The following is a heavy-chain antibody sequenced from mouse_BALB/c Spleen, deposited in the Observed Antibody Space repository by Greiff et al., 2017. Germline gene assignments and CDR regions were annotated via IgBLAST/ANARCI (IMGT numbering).Heavy chain of an antibody. Sequence: DVKLVESGGGLVQPGGSRKLSCAASGFTFSSFGMHWVRQAPEKGLEWVAYISSGSSTIYYADTVKGRFTISRDNPKNTLFLQMTNLRSEDTAMYYCARRFITTVVASPSYYAMDYWGQGTSVTVSS. CDR1: GFTFSSFG. J-gene: IGHJ4*01. CDR3: ARRFITTVVASPSYYAMDY. D-gene: IGHD1-1*01. V-gene: IGHV5-17*02. CDR2: ISSGSSTI.